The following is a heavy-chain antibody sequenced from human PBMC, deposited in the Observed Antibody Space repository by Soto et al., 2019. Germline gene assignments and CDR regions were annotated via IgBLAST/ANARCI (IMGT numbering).Heavy chain of an antibody. CDR3: ASPGSGWYYFDY. CDR2: IYYSGST. CDR1: GGSISSGGYY. D-gene: IGHD1-26*01. V-gene: IGHV4-39*01. Sequence: PSETLSLTCTVSGGSISSGGYYWGWIRQPPGKGLEWIGSIYYSGSTYYNPSLKSRVTISVDTSKNQFSLKLSSVTAADTAVYYCASPGSGWYYFDYWGQGTLVTVSS. J-gene: IGHJ4*02.